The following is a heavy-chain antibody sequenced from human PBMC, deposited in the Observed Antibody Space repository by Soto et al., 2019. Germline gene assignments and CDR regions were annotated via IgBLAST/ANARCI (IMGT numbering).Heavy chain of an antibody. Sequence: ASVKVSCKASGGTFSSYAISWVRQAPGQGLEWMGGIIPIFGTANYAQKFQGRVTITADESTSTAYMELSSLRSEDTAVYYCARANAEWLRLSYYYYGMDVWGQGTTVTVSS. V-gene: IGHV1-69*13. CDR2: IIPIFGTA. CDR3: ARANAEWLRLSYYYYGMDV. J-gene: IGHJ6*02. D-gene: IGHD5-12*01. CDR1: GGTFSSYA.